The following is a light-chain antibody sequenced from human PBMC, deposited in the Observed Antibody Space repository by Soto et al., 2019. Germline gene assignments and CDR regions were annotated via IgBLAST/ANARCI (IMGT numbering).Light chain of an antibody. V-gene: IGKV1-39*01. Sequence: DIHMTQSPSSLSASVGDRVTITCRASQNILNYLNWYQQKPGKAPKVLIYAASSLSSGVPSRFSGGASGTDFTLTISSLQAEDFATYYCHQTYNTPWTFGQGTKVEIK. CDR1: QNILNY. CDR2: AAS. CDR3: HQTYNTPWT. J-gene: IGKJ1*01.